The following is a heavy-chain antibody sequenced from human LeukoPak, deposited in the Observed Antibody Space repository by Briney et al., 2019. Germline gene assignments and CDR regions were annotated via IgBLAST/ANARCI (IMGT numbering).Heavy chain of an antibody. CDR2: INPSGGST. J-gene: IGHJ4*02. CDR1: GYTFTSYY. Sequence: GASVKVSCKASGYTFTSYYMHWVRQAPGQGLEWMGIINPSGGSTSYAQKFQGRVTMTRDMSTSTVYMELSSLRSEDTAVYYCARDGGRLVVVPAAPQAYFDYWGQRTLVTLSS. D-gene: IGHD2-2*01. CDR3: ARDGGRLVVVPAAPQAYFDY. V-gene: IGHV1-46*01.